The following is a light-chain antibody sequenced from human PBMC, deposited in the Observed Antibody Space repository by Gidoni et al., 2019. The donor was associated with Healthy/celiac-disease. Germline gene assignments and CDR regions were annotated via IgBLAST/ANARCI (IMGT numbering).Light chain of an antibody. CDR1: SSDVGGYNY. V-gene: IGLV2-8*01. J-gene: IGLJ2*01. CDR2: EVS. CDR3: SSYAGSNNFVV. Sequence: QSALTQTPSAAGSHGQAVTISCTGPSSDVGGYNYFSWYQHHPGKAPNLMIYEVSKRPSGVPDRFSGSKSGNTASLTVSGLQAEDEADYYCSSYAGSNNFVVFGGGTKLTVL.